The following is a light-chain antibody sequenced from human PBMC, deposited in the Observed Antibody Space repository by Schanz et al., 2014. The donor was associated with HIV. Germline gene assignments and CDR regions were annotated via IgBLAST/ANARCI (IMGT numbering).Light chain of an antibody. CDR3: NSYTRTSTPV. CDR1: SSDVGGYNY. CDR2: DVS. J-gene: IGLJ2*01. Sequence: QSALTQPPSASGSPGQSVTISCTGTSSDVGGYNYVSWYQQHPGKAPKLMIYDVSKRPSGVSDRFSGSKSGNTASLTISGLQAEDEADYYCNSYTRTSTPVFGGGTKLTVL. V-gene: IGLV2-14*01.